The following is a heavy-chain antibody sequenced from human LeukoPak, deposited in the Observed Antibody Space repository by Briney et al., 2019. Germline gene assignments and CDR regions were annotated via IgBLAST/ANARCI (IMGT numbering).Heavy chain of an antibody. D-gene: IGHD5-12*01. J-gene: IGHJ4*02. Sequence: GGSLRLSCAASRFTFNSYAMSWVRQAPGKGLEWVSVIGGSNGITFYVGSVKGRFTISRDSSKDTLYLQMNSLRAEDTAVYYCARNENSGWGYFDYWGQGTLVTVSS. CDR2: IGGSNGIT. V-gene: IGHV3-23*01. CDR1: RFTFNSYA. CDR3: ARNENSGWGYFDY.